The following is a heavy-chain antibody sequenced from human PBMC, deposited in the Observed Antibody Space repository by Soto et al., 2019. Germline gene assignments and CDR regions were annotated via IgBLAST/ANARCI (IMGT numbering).Heavy chain of an antibody. CDR2: INPNSGGT. J-gene: IGHJ3*02. D-gene: IGHD5-12*01. CDR3: AINDGYSGYDLGSAFDI. CDR1: GYTFTGYY. V-gene: IGHV1-2*04. Sequence: QVQLVQSGAEVKKPGASVKVSCKASGYTFTGYYMHWVRQAPGQGLEWMGWINPNSGGTNYAQKFQGWVTMTRDTSISTAYMELSRLRSDDTAVYYCAINDGYSGYDLGSAFDIWGQGTMVTVSS.